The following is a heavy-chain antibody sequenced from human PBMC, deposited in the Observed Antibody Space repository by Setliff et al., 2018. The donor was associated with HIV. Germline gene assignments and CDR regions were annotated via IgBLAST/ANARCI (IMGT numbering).Heavy chain of an antibody. CDR3: ARGGDWDDNYYMDV. CDR1: GDSVSSKSAA. D-gene: IGHD1-1*01. CDR2: TYYRSKWNS. V-gene: IGHV6-1*01. J-gene: IGHJ6*03. Sequence: SQTLSLTCAISGDSVSSKSAAWNWLRQSPPRGLEWLGRTYYRSKWNSDYAPSVKSRVTINPDTSKNKFSLQLNSVTPGDTAVYYCARGGDWDDNYYMDVWGKGTTVTV.